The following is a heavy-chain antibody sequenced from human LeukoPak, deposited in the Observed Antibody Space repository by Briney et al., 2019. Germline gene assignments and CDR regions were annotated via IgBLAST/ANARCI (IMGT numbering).Heavy chain of an antibody. V-gene: IGHV3-48*03. Sequence: GGSLRLSCAASGFTFSNYEMNWVRQAPGKGLEWVSYISSSGSTIYYADSVKGRFTISRDNAKNSLYLQMNSLRAEDTAVYYCAQSSSWPGYYFDYWGQGTLVTVSS. CDR1: GFTFSNYE. D-gene: IGHD6-13*01. J-gene: IGHJ4*02. CDR2: ISSSGSTI. CDR3: AQSSSWPGYYFDY.